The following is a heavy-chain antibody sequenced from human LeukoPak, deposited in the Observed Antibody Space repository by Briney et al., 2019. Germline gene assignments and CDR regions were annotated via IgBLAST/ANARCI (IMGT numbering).Heavy chain of an antibody. D-gene: IGHD2-15*01. CDR1: GASISSSTYY. CDR3: ARHHSYCSGGSCYLFQH. J-gene: IGHJ1*01. Sequence: SETLSLTCTVSGASISSSTYYWGWIRQPPGKELEWIGTISYSGSTYYNPSLKSRVTISVDTSKNQFSLKLSSVTAADTAVYYCARHHSYCSGGSCYLFQHWGQGTLVTASS. CDR2: ISYSGST. V-gene: IGHV4-39*01.